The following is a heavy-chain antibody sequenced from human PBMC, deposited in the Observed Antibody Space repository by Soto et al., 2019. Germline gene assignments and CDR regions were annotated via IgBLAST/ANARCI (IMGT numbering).Heavy chain of an antibody. CDR2: ISAYNGNT. J-gene: IGHJ4*02. V-gene: IGHV1-18*01. D-gene: IGHD6-6*01. CDR3: ARDLRGYSSSSGSDY. CDR1: GYTFTSYG. Sequence: SVKVSCKASGYTFTSYGISWVRQAPGQGLEWMGWISAYNGNTNYAQKLQGRVTMTTDTSTSTAYMELRSLRSDDTAVYYCARDLRGYSSSSGSDYWGQGTLVTVSS.